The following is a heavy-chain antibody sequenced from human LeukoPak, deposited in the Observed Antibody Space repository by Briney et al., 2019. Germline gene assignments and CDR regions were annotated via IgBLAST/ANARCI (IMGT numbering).Heavy chain of an antibody. D-gene: IGHD4-17*01. CDR2: IYPGDSDT. V-gene: IGHV5-51*01. CDR3: AVSLPGGVYGDYEAKWFDP. J-gene: IGHJ5*02. CDR1: GYSFTSYW. Sequence: GESLKISCKASGYSFTSYWIGWVRQMPGKGLEWMGIIYPGDSDTRYSPSFQGQVTISADKSISTAYLQWSSLKASDTAMYYCAVSLPGGVYGDYEAKWFDPWGQGTLVTVSS.